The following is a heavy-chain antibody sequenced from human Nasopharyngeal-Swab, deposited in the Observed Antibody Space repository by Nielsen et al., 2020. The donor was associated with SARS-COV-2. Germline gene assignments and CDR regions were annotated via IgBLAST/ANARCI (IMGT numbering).Heavy chain of an antibody. D-gene: IGHD2-21*01. Sequence: SETLSLTCTVSGGSISSYYWSWIRQPPGKGLEWIGYIYYSGSTNYNPSLKSRVTISVDPSKNQFSLKLSSVTAADTAVYYCARSYSGSYYYYMDVWGKGTTVTVSS. V-gene: IGHV4-59*01. CDR1: GGSISSYY. CDR2: IYYSGST. CDR3: ARSYSGSYYYYMDV. J-gene: IGHJ6*03.